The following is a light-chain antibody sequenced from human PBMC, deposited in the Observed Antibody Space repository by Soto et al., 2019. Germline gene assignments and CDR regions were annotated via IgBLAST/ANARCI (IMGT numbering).Light chain of an antibody. Sequence: DIQMTQSPSTLSASVGDRVTITCRASQSISSWLAWYQQKPGKAPKLLIYDASRLESGVPSRFSGSGSGTEFTLTIISLQPDDFATYYCQQYNSYSRTFGQGTKVEIK. CDR1: QSISSW. V-gene: IGKV1-5*01. CDR2: DAS. J-gene: IGKJ1*01. CDR3: QQYNSYSRT.